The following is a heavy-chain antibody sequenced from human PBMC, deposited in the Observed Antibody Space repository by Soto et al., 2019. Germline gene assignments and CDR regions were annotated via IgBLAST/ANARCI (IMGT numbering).Heavy chain of an antibody. J-gene: IGHJ3*02. Sequence: VQLVESGGDLVQPGGSLRLSCAASGFTFSDHYMDWVRQAPGKGLEWVGRIRNKANSYTTEYAASVKGRFTISRDDSLNSLYLQMNSLKTEDTAVYYCARVRSSSWGLDAFDMWGKGTMVTVSS. CDR2: IRNKANSYTT. D-gene: IGHD6-13*01. V-gene: IGHV3-72*01. CDR3: ARVRSSSWGLDAFDM. CDR1: GFTFSDHY.